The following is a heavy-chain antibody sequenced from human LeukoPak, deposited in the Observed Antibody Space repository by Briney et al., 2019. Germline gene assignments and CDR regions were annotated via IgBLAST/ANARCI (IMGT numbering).Heavy chain of an antibody. V-gene: IGHV1-3*01. D-gene: IGHD2-15*01. Sequence: ASVKVSCKASGYIFTDYAIHWLRQAPGQRPEWMGWMNAGNGNTKYSQKFQGRITLIRDTSAATAYMELSSLRHDDLAVYYCARGRGTSGSNRDYYYYYYMDVWGKGTTVTVSS. CDR3: ARGRGTSGSNRDYYYYYYMDV. CDR1: GYIFTDYA. J-gene: IGHJ6*03. CDR2: MNAGNGNT.